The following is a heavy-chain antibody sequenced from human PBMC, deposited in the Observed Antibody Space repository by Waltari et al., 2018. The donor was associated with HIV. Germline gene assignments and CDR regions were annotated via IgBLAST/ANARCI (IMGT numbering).Heavy chain of an antibody. CDR2: INPSGGT. Sequence: QVHLVQSGAEVTKHGASVKVSCKASGETFSDSYFHWVRQAPGQGLEWMGWINPSGGTNYAQTFQGRVTMTRDTSTNTAYMQLNRLRSDDTAVYYCAAEKKLALDGLGVWGQGSTVAVS. V-gene: IGHV1-2*02. CDR3: AAEKKLALDGLGV. CDR1: GETFSDSY. J-gene: IGHJ6*01.